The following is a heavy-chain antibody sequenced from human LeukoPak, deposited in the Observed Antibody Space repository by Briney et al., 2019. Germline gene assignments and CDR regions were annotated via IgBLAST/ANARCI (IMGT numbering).Heavy chain of an antibody. CDR1: GFTFGDYL. V-gene: IGHV3-11*01. D-gene: IGHD5-12*01. Sequence: GGSLRLSCTASGFTFGDYLMSWIRQAPGKGLEWVSYISSSGSTIYYADSVKGRFTISRDNAKNSLYLQMNSLRAEDTAVYYCARDEYSGYGVDYWGQGTLVTVSS. CDR2: ISSSGSTI. J-gene: IGHJ4*02. CDR3: ARDEYSGYGVDY.